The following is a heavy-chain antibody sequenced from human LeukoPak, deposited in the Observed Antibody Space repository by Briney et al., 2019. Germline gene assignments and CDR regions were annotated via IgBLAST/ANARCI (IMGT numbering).Heavy chain of an antibody. CDR3: ARNNGMDV. J-gene: IGHJ6*02. Sequence: GGSLRLSCAASGFALSSHWMTWVRRVPGRGPEWVANVNRDGSETYYLGSVKGRFTISKDNAKNSLYPQMNSLRAEDTALYHCARNNGMDVWGQGTTVIVSS. V-gene: IGHV3-7*03. CDR1: GFALSSHW. CDR2: VNRDGSET.